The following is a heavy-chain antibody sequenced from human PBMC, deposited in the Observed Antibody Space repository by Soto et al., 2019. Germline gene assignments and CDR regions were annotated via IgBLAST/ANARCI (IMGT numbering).Heavy chain of an antibody. CDR2: IYHSGST. D-gene: IGHD3-10*01. CDR3: ASVPGP. J-gene: IGHJ5*02. V-gene: IGHV4-30-2*01. Sequence: QLQLQESGSGLVKPSQTLSLTCAVSGGSISSGGYSWSWIRQPPGKGLEWIGYIYHSGSTYYNPLLKRVVTISVDWTKKQLPLKLSSVTAADTAVYYGASVPGPWGQGTLVTVSS. CDR1: GGSISSGGYS.